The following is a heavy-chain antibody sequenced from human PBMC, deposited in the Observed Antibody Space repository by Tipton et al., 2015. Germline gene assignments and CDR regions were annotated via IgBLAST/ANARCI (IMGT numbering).Heavy chain of an antibody. J-gene: IGHJ3*02. CDR2: VNHSGNT. D-gene: IGHD3-22*01. CDR3: AGDSTSLESGIRYDGSGYYAFDI. Sequence: TLSLTCAVYGGSFSGYTWHWIRQPPGKGLEWIGEVNHSGNTNYNPSLESRFIISEDTSKNQFSLTVFSVTAADTAVYYCAGDSTSLESGIRYDGSGYYAFDIWGQGTMVTVSS. CDR1: GGSFSGYT. V-gene: IGHV4-34*01.